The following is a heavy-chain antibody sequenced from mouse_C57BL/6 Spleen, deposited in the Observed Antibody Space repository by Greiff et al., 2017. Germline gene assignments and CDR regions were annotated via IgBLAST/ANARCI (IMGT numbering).Heavy chain of an antibody. CDR1: GFSLTSYG. D-gene: IGHD1-1*01. V-gene: IGHV2-4*01. Sequence: VQGVESGPGLVQPSQSLSITCTVSGFSLTSYGVHWVRQPPGKGLEWLGVIWSGGSTDYNAAFISRLSISKDNSKSQVFFKMNSLQADDTAIYYCAKVTVEGAMDYWGQGTSVTVSS. CDR3: AKVTVEGAMDY. CDR2: IWSGGST. J-gene: IGHJ4*01.